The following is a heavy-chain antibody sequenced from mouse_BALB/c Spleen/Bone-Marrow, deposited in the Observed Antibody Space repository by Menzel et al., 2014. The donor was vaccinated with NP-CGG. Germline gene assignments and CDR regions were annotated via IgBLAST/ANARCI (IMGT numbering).Heavy chain of an antibody. CDR1: GFNFNDSY. J-gene: IGHJ4*01. V-gene: IGHV14-3*02. CDR2: IDPADGNT. D-gene: IGHD1-1*02. Sequence: VQLQQSGADLVTPGASVKLSCTASGFNFNDSYMHWVSQRPEQGLEWIGRIDPADGNTKYDPQFQGKATITADTSSNKAYLLLSSQTSEDAAVYYYARWFHPYGLDYWGQGTSVTVSS. CDR3: ARWFHPYGLDY.